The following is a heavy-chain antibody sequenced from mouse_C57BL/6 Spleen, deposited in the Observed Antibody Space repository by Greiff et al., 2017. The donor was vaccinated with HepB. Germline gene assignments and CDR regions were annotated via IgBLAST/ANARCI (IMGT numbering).Heavy chain of an antibody. V-gene: IGHV5-16*01. CDR1: GFTFSDYY. CDR3: AREERLYYYGSSYWYFDV. D-gene: IGHD1-1*01. Sequence: EVMLVESEGGLVQPGSSMKLSCTASGFTFSDYYMAWVRQVPEKGLEWVANINYDGSSTYYLDSLKSRFIISRDNAKNILYLQMSSLKSEDTATYYCAREERLYYYGSSYWYFDVWGTGTTVTVSS. J-gene: IGHJ1*03. CDR2: INYDGSST.